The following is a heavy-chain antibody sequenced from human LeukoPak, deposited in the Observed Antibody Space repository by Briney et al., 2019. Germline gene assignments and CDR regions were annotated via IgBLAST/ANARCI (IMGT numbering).Heavy chain of an antibody. CDR2: IYHSGST. Sequence: SETLSLTCTVSRYDINSVYYWGWIRQPPGKGLEWIGSIYHSGSTYYNASLKSRVTISMDTSRNKFSLNLDSVTAADTAVYYCARAGGYYGSGSFLDYWGQGLLVTVSS. D-gene: IGHD3-10*01. CDR3: ARAGGYYGSGSFLDY. J-gene: IGHJ4*02. CDR1: RYDINSVYY. V-gene: IGHV4-38-2*02.